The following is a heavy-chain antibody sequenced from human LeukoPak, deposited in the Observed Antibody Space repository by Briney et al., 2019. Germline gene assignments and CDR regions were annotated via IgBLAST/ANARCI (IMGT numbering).Heavy chain of an antibody. V-gene: IGHV3-23*01. J-gene: IGHJ4*02. CDR1: GFIFSSYA. CDR3: ANGIVVVPAAYFFDY. D-gene: IGHD2-2*01. Sequence: PGGSLRLSCAASGFIFSSYAMSWVRQAPGKGLEWVSSISGSGGNTYCADSVKGRFTISRDNSKNTLYLQMNSLRAEDTAVYYCANGIVVVPAAYFFDYWGQGTLVTVSS. CDR2: ISGSGGNT.